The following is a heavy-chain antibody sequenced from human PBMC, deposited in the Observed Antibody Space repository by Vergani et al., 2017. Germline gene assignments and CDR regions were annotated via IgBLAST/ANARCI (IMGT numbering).Heavy chain of an antibody. Sequence: QVQLVQSGADVKKPGASVKVSCKSSGYTFPSYGISWVRQAPGQGLECMGWISADNGNTHYAQKLQGRVTMTTDTSTSTAYMVLRSLRSDDTAVYYCARVQSHYDILTGYGDWFDPWGQGTLVTVSS. CDR2: ISADNGNT. CDR3: ARVQSHYDILTGYGDWFDP. D-gene: IGHD3-9*01. J-gene: IGHJ5*02. V-gene: IGHV1-18*01. CDR1: GYTFPSYG.